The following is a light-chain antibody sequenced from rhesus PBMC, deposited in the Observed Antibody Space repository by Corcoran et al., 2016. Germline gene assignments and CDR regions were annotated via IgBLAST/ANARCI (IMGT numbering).Light chain of an antibody. CDR3: MQALQTPLT. CDR1: QSLLHSVGRTY. V-gene: IGKV2-73*01. Sequence: DIVMTQTPPSLPVTPGEPASISCRSSQSLLHSVGRTYLYWYLPKPGPPPRLLIYKFSTRLIGVPVRFSGSGSVTDFTRKIDRVEAEYSGVYYCMQALQTPLTFGGGTKVELQ. J-gene: IGKJ4*01. CDR2: KFS.